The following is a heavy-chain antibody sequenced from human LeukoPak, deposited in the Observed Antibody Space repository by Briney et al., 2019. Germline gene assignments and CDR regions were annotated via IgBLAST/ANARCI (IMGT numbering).Heavy chain of an antibody. CDR3: AKEGSVPSRGYPIDY. D-gene: IGHD3-22*01. CDR1: GFTFSSYG. J-gene: IGHJ4*02. CDR2: ISYDGSNK. V-gene: IGHV3-30*18. Sequence: GGSLRLSCAASGFTFSSYGMHWVRQAPGKGLEWVAVISYDGSNKYYADSVKGRFTISRDNSKNTLYLQMNSLRAEDTAVYYCAKEGSVPSRGYPIDYWGQGTLVTVSS.